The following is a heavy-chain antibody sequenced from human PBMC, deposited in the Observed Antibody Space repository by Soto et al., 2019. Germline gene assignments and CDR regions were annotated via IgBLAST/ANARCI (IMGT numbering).Heavy chain of an antibody. V-gene: IGHV3-33*01. CDR2: IWYDGSNK. CDR3: AREQVRELRFLEWSMRGWFDP. D-gene: IGHD3-3*01. CDR1: GFTFSSYG. Sequence: QVQLVESGGGVVQPGRSLRLSCAASGFTFSSYGMHWVRQAPGKGLEWVAVIWYDGSNKYYADSVKGRFTISRDNSKNALYLQMNSLRAEDAVVYYCAREQVRELRFLEWSMRGWFDPWCQGTLVTVSS. J-gene: IGHJ5*02.